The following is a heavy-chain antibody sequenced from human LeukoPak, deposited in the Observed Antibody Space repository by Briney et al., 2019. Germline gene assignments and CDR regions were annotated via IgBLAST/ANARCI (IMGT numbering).Heavy chain of an antibody. CDR3: ARGLDSSSSFTY. CDR1: GFIFSTYG. Sequence: PGGSLRLSCAASGFIFSTYGFHWVRQAPGEGLEWVAVISYDGSDTYYADSVKGRFTISRDNSKNTVFLQMNSLRAEDTAVYYCARGLDSSSSFTYWGQGTLVTVSS. CDR2: ISYDGSDT. V-gene: IGHV3-30*03. D-gene: IGHD6-6*01. J-gene: IGHJ4*02.